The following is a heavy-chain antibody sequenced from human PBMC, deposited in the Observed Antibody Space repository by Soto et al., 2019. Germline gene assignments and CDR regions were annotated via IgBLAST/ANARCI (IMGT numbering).Heavy chain of an antibody. CDR3: ARDRQDDYGVSYYFDY. CDR1: GGSISSGDYY. CDR2: IYYSGST. D-gene: IGHD4-17*01. V-gene: IGHV4-30-4*01. Sequence: TSETLSLTCTVSGGSISSGDYYWSWIRQPPGKGLEWIGYIYYSGSTYYNPSLKSRVTISVDTSKNQFSLKLSSVTAADTAVYYCARDRQDDYGVSYYFDYWGQGTLVTVSS. J-gene: IGHJ4*02.